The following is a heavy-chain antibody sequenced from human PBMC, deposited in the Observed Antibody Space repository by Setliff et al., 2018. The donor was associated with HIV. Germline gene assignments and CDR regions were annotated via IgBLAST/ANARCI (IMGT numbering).Heavy chain of an antibody. J-gene: IGHJ6*02. V-gene: IGHV3-23*01. CDR3: VKDAHYFDNSGNYDYGLDV. CDR1: GFTFSNYV. D-gene: IGHD3-22*01. Sequence: GGSLRLSCAASGFTFSNYVMSWVRQTPGKGLEWVSVISSSGGRTYHADSVKGRFTISRDNARKSLYLEIKSLRTEDTAVYYCVKDAHYFDNSGNYDYGLDVWGQGTTVTVSS. CDR2: ISSSGGRT.